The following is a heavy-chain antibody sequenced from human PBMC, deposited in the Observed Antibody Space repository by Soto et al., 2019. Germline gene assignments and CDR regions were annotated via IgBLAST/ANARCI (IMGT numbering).Heavy chain of an antibody. V-gene: IGHV4-39*01. CDR2: IYYSGST. D-gene: IGHD3-9*01. J-gene: IGHJ5*02. CDR1: GGSISSSSYY. CDR3: ARRGGYYDILTGYENWFDP. Sequence: SETLSLTCTVSGGSISSSSYYWGWIRQPPGKGLEWIGGIYYSGSTYYNPSLKSRVTISVDTSKNQFSLKLSSVTAADTAVYYCARRGGYYDILTGYENWFDPWGQGTLVTVSS.